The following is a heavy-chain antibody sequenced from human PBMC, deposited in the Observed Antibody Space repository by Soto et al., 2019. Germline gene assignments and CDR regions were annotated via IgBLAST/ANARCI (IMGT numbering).Heavy chain of an antibody. V-gene: IGHV3-33*01. D-gene: IGHD6-13*01. CDR2: IWYDGSNK. CDR3: ARDYASSSCYFDY. CDR1: GFTFSSYG. J-gene: IGHJ4*02. Sequence: QVPLVESWGGVVQPGRSLRLSCAASGFTFSSYGMHWVRQAPGKGLEWVEVIWYDGSNKYYADYVKGRFTISRDNSKNTLYLQRNSRRAEDTAVYYCARDYASSSCYFDYWGQGTLVTVFS.